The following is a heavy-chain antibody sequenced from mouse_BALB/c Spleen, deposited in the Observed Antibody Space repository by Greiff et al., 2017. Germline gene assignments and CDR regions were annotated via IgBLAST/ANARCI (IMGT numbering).Heavy chain of an antibody. CDR1: GYTFTDYE. CDR3: TRRGTGTGFAY. V-gene: IGHV1-15*01. Sequence: VQVVESGAELVRPGASVTLSCKASGYTFTDYEMHWVKQTPVHGLEWIGAIDPETGGTAYNQKFKGKATLTADKSSSTAYMELRSLTSEDSAVYYCTRRGTGTGFAYWGQGTLVTVSA. CDR2: IDPETGGT. D-gene: IGHD4-1*01. J-gene: IGHJ3*01.